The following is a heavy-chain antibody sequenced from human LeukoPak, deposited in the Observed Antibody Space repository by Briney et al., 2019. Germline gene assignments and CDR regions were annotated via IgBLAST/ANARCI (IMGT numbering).Heavy chain of an antibody. D-gene: IGHD1-26*01. V-gene: IGHV1-2*02. CDR1: GYTFTGYY. CDR3: ARECNVGGTYCY. J-gene: IGHJ4*02. CDR2: INPNSGGT. Sequence: ASVKVSCKASGYTFTGYYMHWVRQAPGQGLEWMGWINPNSGGTNYAQKFQGRVTMTRDTSISTAYMELSRLRFDDTAVYYCARECNVGGTYCYWGQGTLVTVSS.